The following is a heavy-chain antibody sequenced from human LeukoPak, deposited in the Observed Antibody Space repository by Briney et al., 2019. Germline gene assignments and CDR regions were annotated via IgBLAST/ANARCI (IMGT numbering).Heavy chain of an antibody. V-gene: IGHV3-7*03. CDR2: IKKDGSEK. J-gene: IGHJ4*02. Sequence: GGSLRLSCAASGFTFSSYWMSWVRQAPGKGLEWVANIKKDGSEKYYVDSVKGRFTISRDNAKDSLYLQMNSLRAEDTAVYYCARDPGSGYEEHFDYWGQGTLVTVSS. D-gene: IGHD5-12*01. CDR1: GFTFSSYW. CDR3: ARDPGSGYEEHFDY.